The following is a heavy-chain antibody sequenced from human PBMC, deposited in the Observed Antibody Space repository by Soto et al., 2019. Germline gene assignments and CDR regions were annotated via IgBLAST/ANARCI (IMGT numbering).Heavy chain of an antibody. CDR1: GYTFTSYG. Sequence: QVQLVQSGAEVKKPGASVKVSCKASGYTFTSYGINWVRQAPGQGLEWMGWISAYNGNTNYAQKLQGRVTMTPDTSTSTAYMELRSLRSDDTAVYYCARVITGTTFYYYYGMDVWGQGTTVTVSS. J-gene: IGHJ6*02. D-gene: IGHD1-7*01. CDR2: ISAYNGNT. V-gene: IGHV1-18*01. CDR3: ARVITGTTFYYYYGMDV.